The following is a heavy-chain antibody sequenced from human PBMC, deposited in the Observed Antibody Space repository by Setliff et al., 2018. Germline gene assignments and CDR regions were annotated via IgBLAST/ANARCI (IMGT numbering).Heavy chain of an antibody. D-gene: IGHD2-15*01. CDR2: ISAYNGNT. CDR3: ARSPAVLGIVYLDP. J-gene: IGHJ5*02. Sequence: ASVKVSCKASGYTFTSYGISWVRQAPGQGLEWMGWISAYNGNTNYAQKLQGRVTMTTDTSTSTAYMELNSLTSEDTAVYYCARSPAVLGIVYLDPWGQGTLVTVSS. CDR1: GYTFTSYG. V-gene: IGHV1-18*01.